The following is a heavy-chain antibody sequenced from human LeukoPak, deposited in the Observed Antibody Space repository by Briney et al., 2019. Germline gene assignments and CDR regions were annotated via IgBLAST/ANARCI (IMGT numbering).Heavy chain of an antibody. CDR3: ARVSEMRWFGELDY. J-gene: IGHJ4*02. CDR1: GGTFSSYA. V-gene: IGHV1-69*13. D-gene: IGHD3-10*01. CDR2: IIPIFGTA. Sequence: ASVKVSCKASGGTFSSYAISWVRQAPGQGLEWMGGIIPIFGTANYAQKFQGRVTITADESTSTAYMELSSLRSEDMAVYYCARVSEMRWFGELDYWGQGTLVTVSS.